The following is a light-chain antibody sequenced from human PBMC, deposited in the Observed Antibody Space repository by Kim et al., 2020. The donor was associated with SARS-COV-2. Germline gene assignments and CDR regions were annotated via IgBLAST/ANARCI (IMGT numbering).Light chain of an antibody. CDR1: QSISNW. Sequence: DIQMTQSPSTLSASIGERVTITCRASQSISNWLAWYQQKPGKAPKLLIYKASSLESGVPSRFSGSGSGTEFTLTISSLQPDDFATYFCQQYDSYPLFGQGTKLEI. CDR2: KAS. V-gene: IGKV1-5*03. J-gene: IGKJ2*01. CDR3: QQYDSYPL.